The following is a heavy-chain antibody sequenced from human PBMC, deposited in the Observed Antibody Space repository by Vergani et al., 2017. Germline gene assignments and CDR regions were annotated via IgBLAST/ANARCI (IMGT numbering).Heavy chain of an antibody. V-gene: IGHV1-18*01. J-gene: IGHJ6*02. CDR2: ISAYNGNT. CDR1: EYTFSNYY. D-gene: IGHD2-2*01. Sequence: QVQVVQSGAEVKKSGASVKVSCKTSEYTFSNYYMHWVRQAPGQGLEWMGWISAYNGNTNYAQKLQGRVTMTTDTSTSTAYMELRSLRSDNTAVYYCARDPDIVVVPAAPYYYYYYGMDVWGQGTTVTVSS. CDR3: ARDPDIVVVPAAPYYYYYYGMDV.